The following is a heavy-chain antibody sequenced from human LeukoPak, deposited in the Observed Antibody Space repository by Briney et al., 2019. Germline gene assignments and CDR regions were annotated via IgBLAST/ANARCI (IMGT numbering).Heavy chain of an antibody. Sequence: GGSLRLSCAASGFTFSSYAMSWVRQAPGKGLEWVLAISGSGGSTYYADSVKGRFTISRDNSKNTLYLQMNSLRAEDTAVYYCAKDKSEPDSSGWYYFDYWGQGTLSPSPQ. CDR2: ISGSGGST. D-gene: IGHD6-19*01. V-gene: IGHV3-23*01. J-gene: IGHJ4*02. CDR1: GFTFSSYA. CDR3: AKDKSEPDSSGWYYFDY.